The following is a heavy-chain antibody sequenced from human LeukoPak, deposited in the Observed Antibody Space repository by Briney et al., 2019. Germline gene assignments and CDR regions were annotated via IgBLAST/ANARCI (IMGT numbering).Heavy chain of an antibody. D-gene: IGHD2-2*01. V-gene: IGHV1-2*02. CDR1: GYTFTGYY. J-gene: IGHJ4*02. Sequence: ASVKVSRKASGYTFTGYYMHWVRQAPGQGLEWMGWINPNSGGTNYAQKFQGRVTMTRDTSISTAYMELSRLRSDDTAVYYCARDELACSSTSCYEPAGGDYWGQGTLVTVSS. CDR2: INPNSGGT. CDR3: ARDELACSSTSCYEPAGGDY.